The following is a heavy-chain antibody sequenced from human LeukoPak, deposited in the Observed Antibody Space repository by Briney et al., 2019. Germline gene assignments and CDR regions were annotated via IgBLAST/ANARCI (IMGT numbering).Heavy chain of an antibody. J-gene: IGHJ6*03. Sequence: GASVKVSCKASGYTFTAFYMHAVRHAPGQGLEWLGWINPNSGDTKYAQKFQGRVTMTRDTSITTAYMELSRLRSDDTAVYYCASIRGSRERSFFDMEVWGKGTTVTVSS. CDR3: ASIRGSRERSFFDMEV. V-gene: IGHV1-2*02. D-gene: IGHD1-26*01. CDR1: GYTFTAFY. CDR2: INPNSGDT.